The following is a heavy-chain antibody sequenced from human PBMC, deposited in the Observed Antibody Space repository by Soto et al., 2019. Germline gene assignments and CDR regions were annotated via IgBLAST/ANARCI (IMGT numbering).Heavy chain of an antibody. CDR3: AKDLSYSSGWDFDY. V-gene: IGHV3-30*18. CDR1: GFTFSSYG. J-gene: IGHJ4*02. Sequence: GGSLRLSCAASGFTFSSYGMHWVRQAPGKGLEWVAVISYDGSNKYYADSVKGRFTISRDNSKNTLYLQMNSLRAEDTAVYYCAKDLSYSSGWDFDYWGQGTLVTVSS. D-gene: IGHD6-19*01. CDR2: ISYDGSNK.